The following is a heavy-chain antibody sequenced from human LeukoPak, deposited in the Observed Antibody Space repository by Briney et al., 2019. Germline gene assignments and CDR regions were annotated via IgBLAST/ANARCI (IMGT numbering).Heavy chain of an antibody. V-gene: IGHV3-30*04. CDR3: ARGGAAAAHLGIEYFQL. Sequence: PGGSLTLSCAASGFTFSIYAMHRVRQAPGKGLEWVAVISYDGSNKYYADSVKGRFTISRDNSKNTLYLQMNSLRAEDTAVYYCARGGAAAAHLGIEYFQLWGQGTLVTVTS. CDR1: GFTFSIYA. CDR2: ISYDGSNK. D-gene: IGHD6-13*01. J-gene: IGHJ1*01.